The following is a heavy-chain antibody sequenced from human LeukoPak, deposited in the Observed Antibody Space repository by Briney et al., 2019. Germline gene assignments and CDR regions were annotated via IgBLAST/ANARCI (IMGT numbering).Heavy chain of an antibody. Sequence: GGSLRLSCAASGFTFDDYAMHWVRQAPGKGLEWVSGISWNSGSIGYADSVKGQFTISRDNAKNSLYLQMNSLRAEDTALYYCAKDFGYESYYFDYWGQGTLVTVSS. D-gene: IGHD3-16*01. CDR2: ISWNSGSI. J-gene: IGHJ4*02. V-gene: IGHV3-9*01. CDR1: GFTFDDYA. CDR3: AKDFGYESYYFDY.